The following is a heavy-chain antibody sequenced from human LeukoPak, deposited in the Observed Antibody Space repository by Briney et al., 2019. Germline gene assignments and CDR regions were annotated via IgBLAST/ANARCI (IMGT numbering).Heavy chain of an antibody. Sequence: SETLSLTCTVSGVSISSSNSYWGWIRQPPGKGLEWIGSIYYSGNTYYNPSLKSRVTISVDTSKNQFSLKLSSVTAADTAVYYCARQVGVRPNFDYWGQGTLVTVSS. J-gene: IGHJ4*02. CDR2: IYYSGNT. D-gene: IGHD3-10*01. V-gene: IGHV4-39*01. CDR1: GVSISSSNSY. CDR3: ARQVGVRPNFDY.